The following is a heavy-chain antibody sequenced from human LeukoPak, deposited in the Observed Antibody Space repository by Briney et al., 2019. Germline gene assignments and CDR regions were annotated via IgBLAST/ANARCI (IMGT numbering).Heavy chain of an antibody. D-gene: IGHD3-22*01. J-gene: IGHJ6*03. CDR1: GFTFSSYA. CDR2: ISGGGGST. Sequence: PGGSLRLSCAASGFTFSSYAMSWVRQAPGKGLEWVSAISGGGGSTYYADSVKGRFTISRHNSKNTLYLQMNSLRAEDTAVYYCAKFCYYDSSGYFAYMDVWGKGTTVTVSS. V-gene: IGHV3-23*01. CDR3: AKFCYYDSSGYFAYMDV.